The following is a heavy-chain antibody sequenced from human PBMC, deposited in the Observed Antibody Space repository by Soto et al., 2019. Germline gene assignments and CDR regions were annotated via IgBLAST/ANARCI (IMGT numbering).Heavy chain of an antibody. J-gene: IGHJ4*02. CDR2: ISSGSSDT. V-gene: IGHV3-21*01. CDR3: ARVAY. CDR1: GFTFSRVS. Sequence: PGGSLRLSCEASGFTFSRVSMNLVRQVPGKGLEWVASISSGSSDTWYADSVKGRFIISGDNAQNSLFLQMNTLRPEDTAMYYCARVAYWGPGTQVTVSS.